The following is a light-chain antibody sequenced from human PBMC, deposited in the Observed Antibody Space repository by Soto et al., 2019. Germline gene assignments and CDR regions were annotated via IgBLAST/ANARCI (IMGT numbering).Light chain of an antibody. Sequence: QSVLTQPRSVSGSPGQSVTISCTGTSSDVDDYNYVSWFQQHPGKAPKLMIYDVSERPSGVPDRFSGSKSDNTASLTISGLQAEDEADYYCCSYGGTFYVFGTGTKVTVL. V-gene: IGLV2-11*01. J-gene: IGLJ1*01. CDR1: SSDVDDYNY. CDR2: DVS. CDR3: CSYGGTFYV.